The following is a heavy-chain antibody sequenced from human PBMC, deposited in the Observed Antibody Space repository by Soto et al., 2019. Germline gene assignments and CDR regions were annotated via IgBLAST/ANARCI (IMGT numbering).Heavy chain of an antibody. CDR2: IYHSGST. V-gene: IGHV4-4*02. Sequence: SETLSLTCAVSGGSISSSNWWSWVRQPPGKGLEWIGEIYHSGSTNYNPSLKGRVTISVDKSKNQFSLKLSSVTAADTAVYYCARVNTAMANHRLDYWGQGTLVTVSS. CDR3: ARVNTAMANHRLDY. J-gene: IGHJ4*02. CDR1: GGSISSSNW. D-gene: IGHD5-18*01.